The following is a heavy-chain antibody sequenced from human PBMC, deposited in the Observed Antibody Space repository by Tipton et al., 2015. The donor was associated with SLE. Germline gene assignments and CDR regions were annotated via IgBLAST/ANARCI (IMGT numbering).Heavy chain of an antibody. J-gene: IGHJ5*02. Sequence: TLSLTCTVSGGSLSSHHWSWIRQPPGKGLEWIGHIYPSGSTNYNPSLKSRVTISVDTSKTQFSLKLSSVTAADTAVYYCARQWLRAFDPWGQGTLVTVSS. CDR1: GGSLSSHH. D-gene: IGHD5-12*01. CDR2: IYPSGST. CDR3: ARQWLRAFDP. V-gene: IGHV4-59*08.